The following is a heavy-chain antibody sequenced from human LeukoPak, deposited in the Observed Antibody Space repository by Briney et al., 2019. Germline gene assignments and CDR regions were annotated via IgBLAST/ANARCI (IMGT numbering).Heavy chain of an antibody. J-gene: IGHJ3*02. V-gene: IGHV3-23*01. D-gene: IGHD3-22*01. CDR2: ISGSGGST. CDR1: GFTFSSYA. CDR3: AKIPLQLGAPERSMIVVVTAI. Sequence: DPGGSLRLSCAASGFTFSSYAMSWVRQAPGKGLEWVSAISGSGGSTYYADSVKGRFTISRDNSKNTLYLQMNSLRAEDTAAYYCAKIPLQLGAPERSMIVVVTAIWGQGTMVTVSS.